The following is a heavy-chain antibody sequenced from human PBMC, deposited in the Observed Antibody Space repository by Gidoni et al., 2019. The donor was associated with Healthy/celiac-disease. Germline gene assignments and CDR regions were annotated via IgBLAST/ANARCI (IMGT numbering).Heavy chain of an antibody. V-gene: IGHV3-74*01. Sequence: EVQLVESGGGLVQPGGSLRLSCAASGFTFSSYWMHWVRQAPGEGLVWVSRINSDGSSTSDADSVKGRFTISRDNAKNTLYLQMNSLRAEDTAVYYCARGGYYPYYFDYWGQGTLVTVSS. D-gene: IGHD3-22*01. J-gene: IGHJ4*02. CDR2: INSDGSST. CDR3: ARGGYYPYYFDY. CDR1: GFTFSSYW.